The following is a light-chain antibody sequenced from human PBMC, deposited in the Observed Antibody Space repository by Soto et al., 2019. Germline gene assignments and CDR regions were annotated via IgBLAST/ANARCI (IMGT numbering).Light chain of an antibody. CDR2: KAS. CDR1: QSISSW. Sequence: DIQMTQSPSTLSASVGDRVTITCRASQSISSWLAWYQQKPGKAPKLMIYKASSLESGVPSRFSGSGSGTEFTLTISSLQPDDFGTYYCQQYNSYSRTFGQGPKVEIK. J-gene: IGKJ1*01. V-gene: IGKV1-5*03. CDR3: QQYNSYSRT.